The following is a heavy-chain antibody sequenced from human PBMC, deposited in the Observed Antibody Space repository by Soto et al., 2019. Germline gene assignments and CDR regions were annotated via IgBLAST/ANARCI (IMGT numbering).Heavy chain of an antibody. J-gene: IGHJ4*02. V-gene: IGHV1-18*01. D-gene: IGHD2-15*01. Sequence: QVQLVQSGAEVKKPGASVKVSCKASGYTFTSYGISWVRQAPGQGLEWMGWISAYNGNTNYAQKLQGRVTMTTDTYTSTAYMELRSLRSDDTAVYYGARDRGYCSGGSCWTHFDYWGQGTLVTVSS. CDR3: ARDRGYCSGGSCWTHFDY. CDR2: ISAYNGNT. CDR1: GYTFTSYG.